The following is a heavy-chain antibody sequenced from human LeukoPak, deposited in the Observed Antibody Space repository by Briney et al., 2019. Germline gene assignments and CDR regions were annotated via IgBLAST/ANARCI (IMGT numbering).Heavy chain of an antibody. Sequence: GGSLRLSCAASGFTFSSYNMNWVRQSPGKGLEWVSDISSSGSTIYFADSVKGRFTISRDNAKNSLYLQMNSLRDEDTAVYYCARLEYYYVSGNYYKLFDYWGQGTLVTVCS. D-gene: IGHD3-10*01. V-gene: IGHV3-48*02. CDR1: GFTFSSYN. CDR3: ARLEYYYVSGNYYKLFDY. J-gene: IGHJ4*02. CDR2: ISSSGSTI.